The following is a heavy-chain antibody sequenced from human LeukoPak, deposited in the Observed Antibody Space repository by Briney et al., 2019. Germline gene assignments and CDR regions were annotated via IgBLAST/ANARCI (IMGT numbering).Heavy chain of an antibody. V-gene: IGHV4-39*01. D-gene: IGHD6-19*01. J-gene: IGHJ4*02. CDR3: ARLGYYGLAVAGTVDY. Sequence: PSETLSLTCTVSGGSISSGSYYWGWIRQPPGKGLEWIGSIYYSGSTYYNPSLKSRVTISVDTSKNQFSLKLSSVTAADTAVYYCARLGYYGLAVAGTVDYWGQGTLVTVSS. CDR2: IYYSGST. CDR1: GGSISSGSYY.